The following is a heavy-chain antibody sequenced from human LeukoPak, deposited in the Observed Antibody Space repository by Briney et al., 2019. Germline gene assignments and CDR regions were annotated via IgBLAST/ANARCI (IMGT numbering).Heavy chain of an antibody. CDR2: IKQDGSEK. V-gene: IGHV3-7*01. CDR3: AKAQDIVLMVSGDY. D-gene: IGHD2-8*01. CDR1: GFTSSSYW. Sequence: GGSLRLSCAASGFTSSSYWMSWVRQAPGKGLEWVANIKQDGSEKYYVDSVKGRFTISRDNAKNSLYLQMNSLRAEDTAVYYCAKAQDIVLMVSGDYWGQGTLVTVSS. J-gene: IGHJ4*02.